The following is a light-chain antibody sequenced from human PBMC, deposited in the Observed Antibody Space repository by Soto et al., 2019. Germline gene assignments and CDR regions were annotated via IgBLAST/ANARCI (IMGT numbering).Light chain of an antibody. V-gene: IGLV1-40*01. CDR1: SSNIGAGYD. CDR3: QSYDSSLSGSGV. CDR2: GNS. J-gene: IGLJ1*01. Sequence: QSVLTQPPSVSGAPGQRVTISCTGSSSNIGAGYDVHWYQQLPGTAPKLPIYGNSNRPSGVPDRFSGSKSGTSASLAITGLQAEDEADYYCQSYDSSLSGSGVFGTGTKVTV.